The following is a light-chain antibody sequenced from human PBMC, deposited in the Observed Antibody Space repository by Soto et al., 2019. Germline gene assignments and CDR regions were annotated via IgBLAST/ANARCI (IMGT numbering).Light chain of an antibody. CDR1: SSDVGGHDY. Sequence: QSVLTQPASVSGSPGQSITISCTGTSSDVGGHDYVSWYQQHPGKAPKVLIYEVSDRPSGVSHRFSGSKSGNTASLTISGLQAEDEADYYCSSFTSSSTLYVFGSGTKVTVL. CDR3: SSFTSSSTLYV. V-gene: IGLV2-14*01. J-gene: IGLJ1*01. CDR2: EVS.